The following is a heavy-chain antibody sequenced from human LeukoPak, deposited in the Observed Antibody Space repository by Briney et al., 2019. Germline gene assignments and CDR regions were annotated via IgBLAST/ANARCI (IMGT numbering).Heavy chain of an antibody. J-gene: IGHJ4*02. CDR3: ARADLRGYSLDY. D-gene: IGHD5-18*01. Sequence: GGSLRLSCAASGFTFSSYDMHWVRPVTGKGLEWVSAIGVAGDTYYLGSVKGRFTISGENAKNSLYLQMNSLRAGDTAVYYCARADLRGYSLDYWGQGTLVTVSS. V-gene: IGHV3-13*01. CDR2: IGVAGDT. CDR1: GFTFSSYD.